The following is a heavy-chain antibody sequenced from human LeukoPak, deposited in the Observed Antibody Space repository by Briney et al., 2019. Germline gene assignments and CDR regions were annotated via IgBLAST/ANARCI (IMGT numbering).Heavy chain of an antibody. CDR2: ITSSSYI. CDR3: ARDPPRGCSSTSCSGY. CDR1: GFTFSSYS. Sequence: EGSLRLSCAASGFTFSSYSMNWVRQAPGKGLEWVSSITSSSYIYYADSVKGRFTISRDNAKNSLYLQMNSLRAEDTAVYYCARDPPRGCSSTSCSGYWGQGTLVTVSS. J-gene: IGHJ4*02. V-gene: IGHV3-21*01. D-gene: IGHD2-2*01.